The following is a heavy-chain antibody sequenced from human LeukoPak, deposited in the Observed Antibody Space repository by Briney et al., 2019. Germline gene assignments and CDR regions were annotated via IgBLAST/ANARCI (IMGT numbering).Heavy chain of an antibody. J-gene: IGHJ4*02. CDR1: GYTFTGYY. CDR2: INPKSGAT. V-gene: IGHV1-2*02. Sequence: ASVKVSCKASGYTFTGYYMHWVRRAPGQGLEWMGWINPKSGATDYAQKFQGRVTMTRDTSISTAYMELSRLRSDDTAVYYCARGLLSGDLEDDYWGQGTLVTVSA. D-gene: IGHD3-10*01. CDR3: ARGLLSGDLEDDY.